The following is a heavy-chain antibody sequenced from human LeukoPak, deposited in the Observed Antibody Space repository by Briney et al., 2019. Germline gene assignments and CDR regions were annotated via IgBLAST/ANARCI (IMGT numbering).Heavy chain of an antibody. CDR3: ARADYYDSSGYYPGVDY. Sequence: GGSLRLSCAASGFTFSSYSMNWVRQAPGKGLEWVSSISSSSSYIYYADSVKGRFTISRDNAKNSLYLQMNSLRAEDTAVYYCARADYYDSSGYYPGVDYWGQGTLVTVSP. CDR2: ISSSSSYI. V-gene: IGHV3-21*01. D-gene: IGHD3-22*01. CDR1: GFTFSSYS. J-gene: IGHJ4*02.